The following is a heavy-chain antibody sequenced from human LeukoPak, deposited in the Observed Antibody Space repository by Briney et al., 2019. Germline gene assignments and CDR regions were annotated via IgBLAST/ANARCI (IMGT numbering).Heavy chain of an antibody. J-gene: IGHJ4*02. Sequence: SETLSLTCAVYGGSFSGCYLHWIRQPPGKGLEWIGEINHSGSTNYNPSLKSRVTISVDTSKNQFSLKLSSVTAADTAVYYCARGGGEKLDRPFDYWGQGTLVTVSS. D-gene: IGHD3-16*01. CDR3: ARGGGEKLDRPFDY. CDR1: GGSFSGCY. CDR2: INHSGST. V-gene: IGHV4-34*01.